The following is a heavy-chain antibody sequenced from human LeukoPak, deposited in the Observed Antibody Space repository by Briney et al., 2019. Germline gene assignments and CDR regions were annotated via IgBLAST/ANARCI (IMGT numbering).Heavy chain of an antibody. CDR3: AREMGYYDSSGYYSAFLEY. CDR1: GFTFSTYA. CDR2: ISDSGANK. J-gene: IGHJ4*02. Sequence: GGSLRLSCATSGFTFSTYAMNWVRQAPGKGLEWVSLISDSGANKHYAASVKGRFTISRDNSKNTLSLQMNSLRAEDTAVYYCAREMGYYDSSGYYSAFLEYWGQGTLVTVSS. V-gene: IGHV3-23*01. D-gene: IGHD3-22*01.